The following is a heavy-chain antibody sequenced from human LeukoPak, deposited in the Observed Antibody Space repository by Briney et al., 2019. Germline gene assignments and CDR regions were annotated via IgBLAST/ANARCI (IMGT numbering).Heavy chain of an antibody. CDR1: GYTFTGYY. Sequence: ALVKVSCKASGYTFTGYYMHWVRQAPGQGLEWMGWINPNSGGTNYAQKFQGRVTMTRDTSISTAYMELSRLRSDDTAVYYCARRDIVVVPAAIADDYWGQGTLVTVSS. J-gene: IGHJ4*02. CDR3: ARRDIVVVPAAIADDY. V-gene: IGHV1-2*02. CDR2: INPNSGGT. D-gene: IGHD2-2*02.